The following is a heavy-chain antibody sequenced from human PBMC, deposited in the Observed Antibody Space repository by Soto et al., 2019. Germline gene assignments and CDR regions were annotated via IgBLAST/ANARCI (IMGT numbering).Heavy chain of an antibody. CDR2: FDPEDGET. CDR3: ARGGYYYATRAYSNFDY. CDR1: GYTLTELS. J-gene: IGHJ4*02. D-gene: IGHD3-10*01. V-gene: IGHV1-24*01. Sequence: ASVKVSCKVSGYTLTELSMHWVRQAPGKGLEWMGGFDPEDGETIYAQKFQGRVMITADTSTSTAYMELYSLRSEDTAVYYCARGGYYYATRAYSNFDYWGQGTLVTVSS.